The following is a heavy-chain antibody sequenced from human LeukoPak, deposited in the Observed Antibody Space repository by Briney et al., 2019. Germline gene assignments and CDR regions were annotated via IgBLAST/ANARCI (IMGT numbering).Heavy chain of an antibody. CDR1: GFTFSSYA. CDR3: ARPRLEYCSGGSCFDAFDI. CDR2: ISGSGSTT. J-gene: IGHJ3*02. V-gene: IGHV3-23*01. D-gene: IGHD2-15*01. Sequence: PGGSLRLSCAASGFTFSSYAMNWVRQAPGKGLGWVSAISGSGSTTYYADSVKGRFTISRDNSKNTLFLQMNSLTAEDTAIYSCARPRLEYCSGGSCFDAFDIWGRGTMVTVSS.